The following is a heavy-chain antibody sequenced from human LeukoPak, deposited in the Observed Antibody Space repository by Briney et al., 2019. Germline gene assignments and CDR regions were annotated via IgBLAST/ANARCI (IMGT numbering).Heavy chain of an antibody. CDR1: GFTFSSYA. CDR3: AREGKRSGAFDI. D-gene: IGHD4-17*01. CDR2: IKQDGSEK. Sequence: PGGSLRLSCAASGFTFSSYAMHWVRQAPGKGLEWVANIKQDGSEKYYVDSVKGRFTISRDNAKNSLYLQMNSLRAEDTAVYYCAREGKRSGAFDIWGQGTVVTVSS. J-gene: IGHJ3*02. V-gene: IGHV3-7*01.